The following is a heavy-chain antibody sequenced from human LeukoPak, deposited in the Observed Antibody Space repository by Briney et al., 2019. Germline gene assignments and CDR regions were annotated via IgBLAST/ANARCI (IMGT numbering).Heavy chain of an antibody. CDR1: GGSISSYY. J-gene: IGHJ4*02. D-gene: IGHD6-13*01. CDR2: IYYSGTT. V-gene: IGHV4-59*01. Sequence: MPSETLSLTCTVSGGSISSYYWSWIRQPPGKGLEWIGYIYYSGTTNYNPSLKSRVTISVDTSKNQFSLKLSSVTAADTAVSYCARGVYIAAAQYGYWGQGTLVTVSS. CDR3: ARGVYIAAAQYGY.